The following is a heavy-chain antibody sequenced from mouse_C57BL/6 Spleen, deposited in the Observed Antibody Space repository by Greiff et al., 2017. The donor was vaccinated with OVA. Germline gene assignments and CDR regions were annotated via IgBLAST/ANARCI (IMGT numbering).Heavy chain of an antibody. D-gene: IGHD1-1*01. CDR1: GYTFTSYW. CDR3: ARRATTVVASDV. CDR2: IDPSDSYT. V-gene: IGHV1-50*01. J-gene: IGHJ1*03. Sequence: QVQLQQPGAELVKPGASVKLSCKASGYTFTSYWMQWVKQRPGQGLEWIGEIDPSDSYTNYNQKFKGKATLTVDTSSSTAYMQLSSLTSEDSAVYYCARRATTVVASDVWGTGTTVTVSS.